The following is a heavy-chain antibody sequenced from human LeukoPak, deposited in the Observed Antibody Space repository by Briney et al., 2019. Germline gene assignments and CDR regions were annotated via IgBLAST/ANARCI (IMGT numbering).Heavy chain of an antibody. D-gene: IGHD3-3*01. CDR1: GFTFHDHG. J-gene: IGHJ4*02. V-gene: IGHV3-23*01. CDR2: ISGSGGST. CDR3: AKVFTMTIGCLSY. Sequence: GGSLRLSCAASGFTFHDHGMSWVRQAPGKGLEWVSAISGSGGSTYYADSVKGRFTISRDNSKNTLYLQMNSLRAEDTAVYYCAKVFTMTIGCLSYWGQGTLVTVSS.